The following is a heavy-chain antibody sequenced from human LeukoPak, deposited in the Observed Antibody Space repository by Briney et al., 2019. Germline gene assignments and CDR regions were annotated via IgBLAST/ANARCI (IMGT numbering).Heavy chain of an antibody. CDR2: ISYDGSNK. V-gene: IGHV3-30-3*01. D-gene: IGHD3-22*01. J-gene: IGHJ6*02. Sequence: GRSLRLSCAASGFTFSSYAMHWVRQAPGKGLEWVAVISYDGSNKYYAESVKGRFTISRDNSKNTLYMQMNSLRAEDTAVYYCARVGGQKTYYYDSSGNPSGYGMDVWGQGTTVTVSS. CDR3: ARVGGQKTYYYDSSGNPSGYGMDV. CDR1: GFTFSSYA.